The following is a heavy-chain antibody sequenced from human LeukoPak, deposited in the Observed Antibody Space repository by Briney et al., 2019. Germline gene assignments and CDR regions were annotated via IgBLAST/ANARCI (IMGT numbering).Heavy chain of an antibody. CDR3: ASSSSGAYSPLDY. D-gene: IGHD6-19*01. J-gene: IGHJ4*02. CDR1: GGSFSGYY. Sequence: PSETLSLTCAVYGGSFSGYYWSWIRQPPGKGLEWIGEINHSGSTKYNPSLKSRVTISVDTSKNQFSLKLSSVTAADTAVYYCASSSSGAYSPLDYWGQGTLVTLSS. V-gene: IGHV4-34*01. CDR2: INHSGST.